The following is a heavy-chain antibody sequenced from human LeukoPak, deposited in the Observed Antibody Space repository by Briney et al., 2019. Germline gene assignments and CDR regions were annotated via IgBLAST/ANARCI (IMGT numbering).Heavy chain of an antibody. CDR1: GGSISSSSYY. CDR2: IYHSGST. D-gene: IGHD6-13*01. V-gene: IGHV4-39*07. J-gene: IGHJ4*02. Sequence: PSETLSLTCTVSGGSISSSSYYWGWIRQPPGKGLEWIGYIYHSGSTYYNPSLKSRVTISVDRSKNQFSLKLSSVTAVDTAVYYCARDRIAAAGTGLGFDYWGQGTLVTVSS. CDR3: ARDRIAAAGTGLGFDY.